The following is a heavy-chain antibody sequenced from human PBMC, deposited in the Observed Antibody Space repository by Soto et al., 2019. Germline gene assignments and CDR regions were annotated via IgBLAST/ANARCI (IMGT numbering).Heavy chain of an antibody. D-gene: IGHD6-13*01. V-gene: IGHV3-23*01. CDR2: ISGSGGST. CDR3: AKDQGSSWYEIDY. CDR1: GFTFSNYA. Sequence: EVQLLESGGGLVQPGGSLRLSCAASGFTFSNYAVTWVRQAPGKGLEWVSTISGSGGSTYYADSVKGRFTISRDNSKNTLYLQMYSLRAEDTAVSYCAKDQGSSWYEIDYWGQGTLVTVSS. J-gene: IGHJ4*02.